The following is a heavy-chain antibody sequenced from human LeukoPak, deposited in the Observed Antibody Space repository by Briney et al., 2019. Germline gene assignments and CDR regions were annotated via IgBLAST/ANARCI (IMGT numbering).Heavy chain of an antibody. CDR1: GSSISSSSYY. Sequence: PSETLSLTCTVSGSSISSSSYYWGWIRQPPGKGLEWIGSIHYSGSTYYNPSLKSRVTISVDTSKNQFSLKLNSVTAADTAVYYCARRSAAGNSGKWFDPWGQGTLVTVSS. CDR3: ARRSAAGNSGKWFDP. D-gene: IGHD6-13*01. CDR2: IHYSGST. V-gene: IGHV4-39*01. J-gene: IGHJ5*02.